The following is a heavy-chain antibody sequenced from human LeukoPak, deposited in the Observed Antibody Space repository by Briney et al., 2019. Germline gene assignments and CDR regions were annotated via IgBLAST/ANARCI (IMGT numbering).Heavy chain of an antibody. CDR2: ICSGGST. CDR3: ARGHYGDLYYFDY. J-gene: IGHJ4*02. Sequence: GGSLRLSCAASGFTVSSNYMSWVRQAPGKGLEWVSVICSGGSTYYADSAKGRFTISRDNSKNTLYLQMNSLRAEDTAVYYCARGHYGDLYYFDYWGQGTLVTVSS. D-gene: IGHD4-17*01. V-gene: IGHV3-66*01. CDR1: GFTVSSNY.